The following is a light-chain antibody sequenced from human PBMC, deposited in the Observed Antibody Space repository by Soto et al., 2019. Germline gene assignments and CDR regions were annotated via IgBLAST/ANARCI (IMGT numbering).Light chain of an antibody. CDR3: QSYDSSLSGYYV. V-gene: IGLV1-40*01. Sequence: QSVLTQPPSVSGAPGQRVTISCTGSRSNIGAGYDVHGYQQLPGTAPKLLIYGNSNRPSGVPDRFSGPKAGTSASLAITGLQAEDEADYYCQSYDSSLSGYYVFGTGTKLTVL. CDR2: GNS. CDR1: RSNIGAGYD. J-gene: IGLJ1*01.